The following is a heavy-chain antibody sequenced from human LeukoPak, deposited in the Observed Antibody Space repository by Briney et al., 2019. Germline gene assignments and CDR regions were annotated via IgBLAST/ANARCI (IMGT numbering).Heavy chain of an antibody. V-gene: IGHV1-2*06. D-gene: IGHD6-19*01. J-gene: IGHJ4*02. CDR2: INPNSGGT. CDR3: ARDYQQWLSN. Sequence: ASVKVSCKASGGTFSSYAISWVRQAPGQGLEWMGRINPNSGGTNYAQKFQGRVTMTRDTSISTAYMELSRLRSDDTAVYYCARDYQQWLSNWGQGTLVTVSS. CDR1: GGTFSSYA.